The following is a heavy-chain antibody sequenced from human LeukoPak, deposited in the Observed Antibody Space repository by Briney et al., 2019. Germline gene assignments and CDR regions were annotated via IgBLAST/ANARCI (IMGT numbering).Heavy chain of an antibody. D-gene: IGHD3-16*01. CDR3: ARGQYYDYVWGN. J-gene: IGHJ3*01. Sequence: GTSVKVSCKASGYTFTSYDINWVRQAAGHGLEWMGWMNPNSGNTGYAQKFQGRVTMTRNTSISTAYMELSSVRSEDTAVYYCARGQYYDYVWGNWGQGTMVTVSS. CDR2: MNPNSGNT. CDR1: GYTFTSYD. V-gene: IGHV1-8*01.